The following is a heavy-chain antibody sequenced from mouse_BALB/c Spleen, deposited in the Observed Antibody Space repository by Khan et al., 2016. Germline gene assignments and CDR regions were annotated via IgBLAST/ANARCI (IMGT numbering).Heavy chain of an antibody. CDR2: ILPGGGYS. J-gene: IGHJ4*01. V-gene: IGHV1-9*01. CDR1: GYTFSNYW. Sequence: QVQLQQSGAELMKPGASVKISCKATGYTFSNYWIEWVKQRPGHGLEWIGDILPGGGYSNSNENFKGKATFTADASSNTAYMQLISLTSEDSAVYFCARAWYSMDYWGQGTSVTVSS. CDR3: ARAWYSMDY.